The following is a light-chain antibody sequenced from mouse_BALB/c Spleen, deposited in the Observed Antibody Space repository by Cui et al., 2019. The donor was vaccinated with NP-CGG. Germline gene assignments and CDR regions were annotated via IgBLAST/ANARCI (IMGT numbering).Light chain of an antibody. CDR2: GTN. CDR1: IGAVTTSNY. Sequence: QAVVTQESALTTSPGETVTLTCRSSIGAVTTSNYANWVQEKPDHLFTGLIGGTNNRAPGVPARFSGPLIGDKAALTITGAQTEDEAIYFCALWYSNHWVFGGGTKLTVL. CDR3: ALWYSNHWV. V-gene: IGLV1*01. J-gene: IGLJ1*01.